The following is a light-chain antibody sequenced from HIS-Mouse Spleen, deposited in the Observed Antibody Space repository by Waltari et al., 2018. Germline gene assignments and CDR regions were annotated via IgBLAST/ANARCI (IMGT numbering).Light chain of an antibody. CDR2: KAS. Sequence: DIQMTQSPSTLSASVGDRVTITCRASQSLSSWLAWYQQKPGKAPKLLIYKASSLESGVPSRFSGSGSGTEFTLTISSLQPDDFATYYCQQYNSYSITFGQGTRLEIK. CDR3: QQYNSYSIT. V-gene: IGKV1-5*03. CDR1: QSLSSW. J-gene: IGKJ5*01.